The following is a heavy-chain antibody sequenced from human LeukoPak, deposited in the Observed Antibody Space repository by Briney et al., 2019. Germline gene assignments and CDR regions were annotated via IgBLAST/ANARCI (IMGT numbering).Heavy chain of an antibody. Sequence: ASVKVSCKASGYTFTDYFIHWVRQAPGQGPEWMGWIIADSGGANYAQKFQGRVTMTRDTSISTAYMELRRLRSDDTAVYYCATITLARGVTRFNEYFQHWGQGTLVTVSS. CDR3: ATITLARGVTRFNEYFQH. J-gene: IGHJ1*01. CDR2: IIADSGGA. CDR1: GYTFTDYF. D-gene: IGHD3-10*01. V-gene: IGHV1-2*02.